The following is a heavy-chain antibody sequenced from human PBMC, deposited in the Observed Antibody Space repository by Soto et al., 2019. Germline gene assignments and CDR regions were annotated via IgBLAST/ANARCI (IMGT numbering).Heavy chain of an antibody. CDR3: ARAWVVVVAATQGGMDV. V-gene: IGHV1-69*01. J-gene: IGHJ6*02. D-gene: IGHD2-15*01. CDR2: IIHIFGTA. Sequence: QVQLVQSGAEVKKPGSSVKVSCKASGGTFSSYAISWVRQAPGQGLEWMGGIIHIFGTANYAQKFEGRVTINAEESTSTAYMELSSLRSEDTAVYYCARAWVVVVAATQGGMDVWGQGTKVTVSS. CDR1: GGTFSSYA.